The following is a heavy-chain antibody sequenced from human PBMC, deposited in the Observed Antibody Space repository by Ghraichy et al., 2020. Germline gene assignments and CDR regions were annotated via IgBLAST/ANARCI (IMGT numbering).Heavy chain of an antibody. D-gene: IGHD1-1*01. CDR1: GGSISSSSYY. Sequence: SETLSLTCTVSGGSISSSSYYWGWIRQPPGKGLEWIGSIYYSGSTYYNPSLKSRVTISVDTSKNQFSLKLSSVTAADTAVYYCARLTEGVLFDSWGQGTLVTVSS. J-gene: IGHJ4*02. CDR3: ARLTEGVLFDS. CDR2: IYYSGST. V-gene: IGHV4-39*01.